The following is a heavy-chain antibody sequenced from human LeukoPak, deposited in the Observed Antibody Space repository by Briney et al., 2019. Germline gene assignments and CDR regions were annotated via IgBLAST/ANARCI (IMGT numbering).Heavy chain of an antibody. CDR1: GFTFSSYG. J-gene: IGHJ4*02. V-gene: IGHV3-33*01. Sequence: GGSLRLSCAASGFTFSSYGMHWVRQAPGKGLEWVAVIWYDGSNKYYADSVKGRFTISRDNSKNTLYLQMNSLRAEDTAVYYCARAEGVGAGSGKPVDYWGQGTLVTVSS. CDR3: ARAEGVGAGSGKPVDY. CDR2: IWYDGSNK. D-gene: IGHD3-10*01.